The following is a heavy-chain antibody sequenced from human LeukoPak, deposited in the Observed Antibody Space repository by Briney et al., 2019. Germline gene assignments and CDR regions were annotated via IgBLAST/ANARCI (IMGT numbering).Heavy chain of an antibody. J-gene: IGHJ3*02. V-gene: IGHV3-23*01. CDR1: GFTFSSYA. Sequence: GGSLRLSCAASGFTFSSYAMSWVRRAPGKGLEWVSAISGSGGSTYYADSVKGRFTISRDNSKNTLYLQMNSLRAEDTAVYYCAKLTTGPYYYDSSGYYYEHDAFDIWGQGTMVTVSS. CDR3: AKLTTGPYYYDSSGYYYEHDAFDI. D-gene: IGHD3-22*01. CDR2: ISGSGGST.